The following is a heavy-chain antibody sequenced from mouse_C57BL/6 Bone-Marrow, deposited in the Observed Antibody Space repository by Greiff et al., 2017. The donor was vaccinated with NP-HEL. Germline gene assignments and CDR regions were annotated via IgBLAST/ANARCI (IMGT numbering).Heavy chain of an antibody. J-gene: IGHJ3*01. V-gene: IGHV1-31*01. CDR1: GYSFTGYY. CDR2: IYPYNGGA. Sequence: EVQLQESGPELVKPGASVKISCKASGYSFTGYYMHWVKQSHGNILDWIGYIYPYNGGASYNQKFKGKATLTVDKSSSTAYMELRSLTSEDSAGYYCARGHYYGSLRVAYWGQGTLVTVSA. CDR3: ARGHYYGSLRVAY. D-gene: IGHD1-1*01.